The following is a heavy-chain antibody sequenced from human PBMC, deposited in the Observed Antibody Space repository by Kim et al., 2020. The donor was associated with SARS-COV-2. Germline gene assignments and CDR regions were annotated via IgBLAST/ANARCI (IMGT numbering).Heavy chain of an antibody. V-gene: IGHV4-39*01. CDR3: ARHFSLFHFDY. CDR1: GGSIISRSYY. J-gene: IGHJ4*02. CDR2: IYYSGST. D-gene: IGHD2-21*01. Sequence: SETLSLTCDVSGGSIISRSYYWGWIRQPPGKGLERIGSIYYSGSTYYNPSLKSRVTISVDTSKNQFSLKLSSVTAADTAVYYCARHFSLFHFDYWGQGTLVTVSS.